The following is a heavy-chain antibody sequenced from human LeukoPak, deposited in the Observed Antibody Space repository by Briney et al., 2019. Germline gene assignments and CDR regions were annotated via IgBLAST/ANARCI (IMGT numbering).Heavy chain of an antibody. Sequence: GASVKVSCKASGYTFTGYYMHWVRQAPGQGLEWMGWINPNSGGTNYAQKFQGRVTMTRDTSISTAYMELSRLRSDDTAVYYCAREKVGYCGGDCYSAHWFDPWGQGTLVTVSS. CDR1: GYTFTGYY. CDR3: AREKVGYCGGDCYSAHWFDP. J-gene: IGHJ5*02. CDR2: INPNSGGT. V-gene: IGHV1-2*02. D-gene: IGHD2-21*02.